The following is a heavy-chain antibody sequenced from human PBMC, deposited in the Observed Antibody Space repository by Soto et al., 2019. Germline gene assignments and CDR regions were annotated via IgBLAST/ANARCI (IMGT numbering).Heavy chain of an antibody. CDR3: AKGLYIYGYVPFDY. J-gene: IGHJ4*02. D-gene: IGHD5-18*01. CDR2: ISGSGGNT. V-gene: IGHV3-23*01. Sequence: GGSLRLSCAASGFTFSSYAMSWVRQAPGKGLEWVSAISGSGGNTYYADSVKGRFTISRDNSKNTLFLQMNSLRAEDTAVYYCAKGLYIYGYVPFDYWGQGTLVTVSS. CDR1: GFTFSSYA.